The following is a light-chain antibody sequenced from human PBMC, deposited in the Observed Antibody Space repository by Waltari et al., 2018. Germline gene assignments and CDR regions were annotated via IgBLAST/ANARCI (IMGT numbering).Light chain of an antibody. J-gene: IGKJ1*01. V-gene: IGKV3-20*01. CDR3: QKYGTLPAT. CDR2: DAS. Sequence: EIVLTQSPGTLSLSPGERATLSCRASQSVSRTLAWYQQKPGQAPRLRIYDASRRATGIPDRFSGSGSGTDFSLTISRLEPEDFAVYYCQKYGTLPATFGQGTKVEIK. CDR1: QSVSRT.